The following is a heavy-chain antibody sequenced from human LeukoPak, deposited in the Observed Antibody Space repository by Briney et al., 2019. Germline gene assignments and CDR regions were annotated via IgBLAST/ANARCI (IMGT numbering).Heavy chain of an antibody. J-gene: IGHJ5*02. V-gene: IGHV1-18*01. CDR1: GYTFRNYG. D-gene: IGHD6-19*01. CDR3: ARGGSSGPEGWFDP. Sequence: EASVKVSCKASGYTFRNYGITWVRQAPGQGLEWMGWISPYNGNTKYAQKVQDRVTMTTDTSTSTAYMELRSLRSDDTAVYYCARGGSSGPEGWFDPWAQGTLVTVSS. CDR2: ISPYNGNT.